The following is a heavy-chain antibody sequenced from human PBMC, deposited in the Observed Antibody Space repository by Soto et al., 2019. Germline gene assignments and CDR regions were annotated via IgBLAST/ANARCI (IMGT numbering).Heavy chain of an antibody. Sequence: LTCAISGDSVSSNSAAWNWIRQSPSRGLEWLGRTYYRSKWYNDYAVSVKSRITINPDTSKNQFSLQLNSVTPEDTAVYYCARDSATSIAAAGTTIDYWGQGTLVTVSS. CDR2: TYYRSKWYN. CDR3: ARDSATSIAAAGTTIDY. D-gene: IGHD6-13*01. CDR1: GDSVSSNSAA. J-gene: IGHJ4*02. V-gene: IGHV6-1*01.